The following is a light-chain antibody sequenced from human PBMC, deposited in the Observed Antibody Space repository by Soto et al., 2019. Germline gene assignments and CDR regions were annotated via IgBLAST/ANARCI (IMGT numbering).Light chain of an antibody. CDR2: GAS. CDR3: QQYNKWPPYT. CDR1: QSVSSN. J-gene: IGKJ2*01. V-gene: IGKV3-15*01. Sequence: EIVMTQSPATLSVSPGERATLSCRASQSVSSNLAWYQQKPGQAPRLLIYGASTRATGIPARFSGSGSWTEFTLTISSLQSEDFAVYYCQQYNKWPPYTFGQGTKLEIK.